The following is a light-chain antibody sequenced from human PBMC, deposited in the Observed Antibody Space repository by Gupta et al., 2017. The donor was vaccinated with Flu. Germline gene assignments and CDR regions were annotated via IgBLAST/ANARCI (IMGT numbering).Light chain of an antibody. Sequence: CSGSSSNIGSNYVYWYQQLPGTAPKLLIYRNNPRPSGVPDRFSGSKSGTSASLAISGLRSEDEADYYCAAWDDSLSGWVFGGGTKLTVL. CDR2: RNN. CDR1: SSNIGSNY. V-gene: IGLV1-47*01. J-gene: IGLJ3*02. CDR3: AAWDDSLSGWV.